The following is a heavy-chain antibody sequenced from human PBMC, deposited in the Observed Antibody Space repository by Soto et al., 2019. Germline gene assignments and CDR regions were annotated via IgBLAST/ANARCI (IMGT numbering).Heavy chain of an antibody. J-gene: IGHJ2*01. CDR2: IYYSGST. Sequence: PSETLSLTCTVSGGSISSGGYYWSWIRQHPGKGLEWIGYIYYSGSTYYNPSLKSRVTISVDTSKNQFSLKLSSVTAADTAVYYCARVPVLLGYFDWAYWYFDLWGRGTLVTVSS. CDR3: ARVPVLLGYFDWAYWYFDL. CDR1: GGSISSGGYY. V-gene: IGHV4-31*03. D-gene: IGHD3-9*01.